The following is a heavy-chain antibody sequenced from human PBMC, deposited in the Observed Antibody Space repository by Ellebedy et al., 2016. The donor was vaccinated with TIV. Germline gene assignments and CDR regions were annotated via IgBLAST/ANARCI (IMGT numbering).Heavy chain of an antibody. CDR3: ASSSGWYGGARWFDP. CDR1: GGSSSGYF. D-gene: IGHD6-19*01. V-gene: IGHV4-34*01. CDR2: VNHSGST. Sequence: MPSETLSLTCAVYGGSSSGYFWSWIRQSPGKGLDWIGDVNHSGSTNYNPSLKSPVTISVETTKNHFSLELSSVTAADTAVYYCASSSGWYGGARWFDPWGQGTLVTVSS. J-gene: IGHJ5*02.